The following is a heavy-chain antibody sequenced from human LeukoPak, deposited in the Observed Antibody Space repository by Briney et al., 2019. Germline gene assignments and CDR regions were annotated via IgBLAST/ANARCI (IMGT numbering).Heavy chain of an antibody. J-gene: IGHJ3*02. CDR1: GYTFTSYG. CDR3: ARDRTTMIVDDAFDI. V-gene: IGHV1-18*01. Sequence: ASVTVSCKASGYTFTSYGISWVRQAPGQGLEWMGWISAYNGNTNYAQKLQGRVTMTTDTSTSTAYMELRSLRSDDTAVYYCARDRTTMIVDDAFDIWGQGTMVTVSS. D-gene: IGHD3-22*01. CDR2: ISAYNGNT.